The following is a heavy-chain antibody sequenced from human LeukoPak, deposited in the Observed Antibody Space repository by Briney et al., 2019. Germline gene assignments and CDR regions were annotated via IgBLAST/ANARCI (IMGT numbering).Heavy chain of an antibody. J-gene: IGHJ4*02. CDR2: INPNSGAT. CDR1: GYTFTGYY. D-gene: IGHD3-10*01. CDR3: AREGREFGPHKLAGFDY. Sequence: GASVKVSCKASGYTFTGYYMHWVRQAPGQGLEWMGWINPNSGATNYVQEFQGRVTMTRDTSITTAYMELSGLRSDDTAVYYCAREGREFGPHKLAGFDYWGQGTLVTVSS. V-gene: IGHV1-2*02.